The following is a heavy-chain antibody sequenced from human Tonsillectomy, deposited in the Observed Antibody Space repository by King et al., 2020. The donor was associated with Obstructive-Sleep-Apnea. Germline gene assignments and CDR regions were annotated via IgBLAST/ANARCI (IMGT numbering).Heavy chain of an antibody. J-gene: IGHJ4*02. CDR2: IYYSGST. V-gene: IGHV4-39*07. CDR1: GGSISSSSYY. CDR3: ARVGGYSYGYIDY. D-gene: IGHD5-18*01. Sequence: QLQESGPGLVKPSETLSLTCTVSGGSISSSSYYWGCIRQPPGKGLEWIGSIYYSGSTYYNPSLKRRVTISVNTSKNHFSLKLTSVTAADTAVYYCARVGGYSYGYIDYWGQGTLVTVSS.